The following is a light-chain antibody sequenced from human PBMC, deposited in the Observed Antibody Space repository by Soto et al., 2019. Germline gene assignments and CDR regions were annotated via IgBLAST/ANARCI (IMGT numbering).Light chain of an antibody. J-gene: IGKJ3*01. CDR2: AAS. CDR3: QQSYSTPFT. CDR1: QSISSY. V-gene: IGKV1-39*01. Sequence: DIQMTQSPSSLSASVGDRVTITCRASQSISSYLNWYQQKPGKAPKLLIYAASSLQSGVPSRYSGSGSGTDFSLTIRSLQPEDFATYYFQQSYSTPFTFGPGTKVDIK.